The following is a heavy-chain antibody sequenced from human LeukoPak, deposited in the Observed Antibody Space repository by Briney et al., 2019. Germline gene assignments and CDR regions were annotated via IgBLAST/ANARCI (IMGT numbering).Heavy chain of an antibody. J-gene: IGHJ4*02. D-gene: IGHD2-21*02. CDR1: GFPFSSHA. V-gene: IGHV3-23*01. CDR2: ISNGKT. Sequence: GGSLRLSCAASGFPFSSHAMSWVRQPPGKGLEWVAAISNGKTYYADSVRGRFAISRDNARNTLYLQMNSLRAEDTAVYYCARDGFLGPVTAYLDYWGQGTPVTVSS. CDR3: ARDGFLGPVTAYLDY.